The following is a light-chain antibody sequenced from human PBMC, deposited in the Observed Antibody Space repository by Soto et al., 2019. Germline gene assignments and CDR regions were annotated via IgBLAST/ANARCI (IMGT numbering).Light chain of an antibody. J-gene: IGKJ3*01. V-gene: IGKV1-33*01. Sequence: DIQMTQSPSSLSASVGDRVTITCQASQDISNYLNWYQQKPGKAPKLLIYDASNLETGVPSRFSGSGSGTDFTFTISSLQPEDIATYYCQHFDHLPQTFGPGTKVDIK. CDR3: QHFDHLPQT. CDR2: DAS. CDR1: QDISNY.